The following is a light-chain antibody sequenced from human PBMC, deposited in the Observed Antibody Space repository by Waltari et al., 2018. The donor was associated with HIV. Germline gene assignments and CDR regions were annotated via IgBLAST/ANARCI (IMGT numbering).Light chain of an antibody. CDR1: NTDVGRYNY. CDR3: WSYTSSDTFV. J-gene: IGLJ1*01. CDR2: EVS. Sequence: QSALTQPVSVSGSPGQSIAISCIGTNTDVGRYNYVSWYQHHPGNAPKLIIYEVSNRPSEVSNRFSGSKSGDTAFLTISGLHGEDEADYYCWSYTSSDTFVFGTGTKVTVL. V-gene: IGLV2-14*01.